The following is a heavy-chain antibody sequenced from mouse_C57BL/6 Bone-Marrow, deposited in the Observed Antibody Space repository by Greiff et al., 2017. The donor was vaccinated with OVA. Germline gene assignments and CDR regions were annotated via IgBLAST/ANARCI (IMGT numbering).Heavy chain of an antibody. CDR1: GYTFTSYG. CDR2: IYPRSGNT. D-gene: IGHD2-2*01. Sequence: VQVVESGAELARPGASVKLSCKASGYTFTSYGISWVKQRTGQGLEWIGEIYPRSGNTYYNEKFKGKATLTADKSSSTAYMELRSLTSEDSAVYFCARYGSYAMDYWGQGTSVTVSS. V-gene: IGHV1-81*01. J-gene: IGHJ4*01. CDR3: ARYGSYAMDY.